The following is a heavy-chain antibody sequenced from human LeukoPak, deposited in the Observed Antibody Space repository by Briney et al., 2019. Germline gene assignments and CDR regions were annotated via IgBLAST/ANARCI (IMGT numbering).Heavy chain of an antibody. CDR1: GGTFSSYA. CDR3: ARDRYSWNYGYYYYMDI. V-gene: IGHV1-69*05. CDR2: IIPIFGTA. D-gene: IGHD1-7*01. Sequence: ASVKVSCKASGGTFSSYAINWVRQAPGQGLEWMGGIIPIFGTANYAQKFQGRVTITTDESTSTAYMELSSLRSEDTAVYYCARDRYSWNYGYYYYMDIWGKGTTVTVSS. J-gene: IGHJ6*03.